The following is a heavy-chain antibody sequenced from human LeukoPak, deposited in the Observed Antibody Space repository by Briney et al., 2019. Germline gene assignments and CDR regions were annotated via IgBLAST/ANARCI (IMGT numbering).Heavy chain of an antibody. J-gene: IGHJ4*02. CDR3: ARGYCSGGSCLYYFDY. V-gene: IGHV1-69*04. CDR2: IIPILGIA. D-gene: IGHD2-15*01. Sequence: ASVKVSCKASGYTFTSYGISWVRQAPGQGLEWMGRIIPILGIANYAQKFQGRVTITADKSTSTAYMELSSLRSEDTAVYYCARGYCSGGSCLYYFDYWGQGTLVTVSS. CDR1: GYTFTSYG.